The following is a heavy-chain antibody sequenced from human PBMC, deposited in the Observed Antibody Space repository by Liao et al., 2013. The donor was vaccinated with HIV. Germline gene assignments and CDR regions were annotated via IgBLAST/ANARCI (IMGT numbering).Heavy chain of an antibody. J-gene: IGHJ6*03. D-gene: IGHD3-10*01. V-gene: IGHV4-59*12. Sequence: VLLRESGPGLVKASETLSLSCTVSGVSISSYYWSWIRQSPGKGLEWIGEIHHSGYTNYNPSLKSRVTISVDTSKSQFSLKLSSVTAADTALYFCARGPGGGEYMDVWGKGTTVTVSS. CDR1: GVSISSYY. CDR3: ARGPGGGEYMDV. CDR2: IHHSGYT.